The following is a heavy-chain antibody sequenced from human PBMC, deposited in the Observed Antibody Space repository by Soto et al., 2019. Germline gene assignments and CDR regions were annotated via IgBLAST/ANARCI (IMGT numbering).Heavy chain of an antibody. V-gene: IGHV3-21*01. J-gene: IGHJ4*02. D-gene: IGHD2-2*01. Sequence: GGSLRLSCAASGFTSNTYNMNWVRQAPGKGLEWVSSISSSSSYIYYADSVKGRFTISRDNAKNSLYLQMNRLRVEDTAVYYCAREVVPGDYWGQGTLVTVSS. CDR2: ISSSSSYI. CDR3: AREVVPGDY. CDR1: GFTSNTYN.